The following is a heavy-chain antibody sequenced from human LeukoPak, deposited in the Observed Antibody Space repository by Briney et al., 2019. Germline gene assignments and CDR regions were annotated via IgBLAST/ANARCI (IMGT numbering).Heavy chain of an antibody. Sequence: GGSLRLSCAAAGFTFSTYSVNWVRQAPGKWRECVSAISSSGGTTYYADSVKGRFSISRDNSKNTLYLQMNSLRAEDTAVYYCAKDRNGWPTTFDSWGQGTLVTVSA. D-gene: IGHD6-19*01. V-gene: IGHV3-23*01. J-gene: IGHJ4*02. CDR1: GFTFSTYS. CDR2: ISSSGGTT. CDR3: AKDRNGWPTTFDS.